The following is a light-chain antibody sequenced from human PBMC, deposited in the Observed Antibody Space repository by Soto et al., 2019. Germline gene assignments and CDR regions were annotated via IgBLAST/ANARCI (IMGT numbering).Light chain of an antibody. CDR3: QQYGSSPPT. CDR1: QSVSSNY. V-gene: IGKV3-20*01. CDR2: GAS. Sequence: EIVLTQSPGTLSLSPGERATLSCRASQSVSSNYLAWYQQKPGQAPRLLIYGASSRATGIPDSFSGSESGTDFTFTISRLEPEDFAVYYCQQYGSSPPTFGQGTKVDIK. J-gene: IGKJ1*01.